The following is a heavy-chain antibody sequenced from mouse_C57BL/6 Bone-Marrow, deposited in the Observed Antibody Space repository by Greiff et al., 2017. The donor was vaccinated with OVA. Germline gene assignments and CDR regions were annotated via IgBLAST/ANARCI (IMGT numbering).Heavy chain of an antibody. V-gene: IGHV7-1*01. CDR2: SRNKANDYTT. J-gene: IGHJ4*01. D-gene: IGHD2-3*01. CDR1: GFTFSDFY. Sequence: EVKLMESGGGLVQSGRSLRLSCATSGFTFSDFYMEWVRQAPGKGLEWIAASRNKANDYTTEYSASVRGRFIVSRDTSQSILYLQRYALRAEDTAIYYCARDAAYDVYYYAMDYWGQGTSVTVSS. CDR3: ARDAAYDVYYYAMDY.